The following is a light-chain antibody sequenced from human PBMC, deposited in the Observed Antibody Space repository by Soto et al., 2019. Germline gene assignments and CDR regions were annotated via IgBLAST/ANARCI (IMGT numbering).Light chain of an antibody. J-gene: IGKJ4*01. Sequence: ERVMTQSPATPSVSPGERATLSCRASQSVNSNLAWYQQKPGQAPRLLIYGASTRATGIPARFSGSGSGTDFTLTISSLQSEDFAVYYCQQYNNWPPLTFGGGTKVDIK. CDR2: GAS. CDR3: QQYNNWPPLT. V-gene: IGKV3-15*01. CDR1: QSVNSN.